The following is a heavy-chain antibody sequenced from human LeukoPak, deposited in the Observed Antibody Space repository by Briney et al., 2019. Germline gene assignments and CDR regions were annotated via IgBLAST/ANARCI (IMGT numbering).Heavy chain of an antibody. CDR3: ARDRFNWKHVEY. J-gene: IGHJ4*02. CDR2: INPNSGGT. Sequence: GASVKVSCKASGYTFTGYYMHWVRQAPGQGLEWMGWINPNSGGTNYAQKFQGRVTMTRDTSISTAYMELSSLRSDDTAVYYCARDRFNWKHVEYWGQGTLVTVSS. CDR1: GYTFTGYY. V-gene: IGHV1-2*02. D-gene: IGHD1-20*01.